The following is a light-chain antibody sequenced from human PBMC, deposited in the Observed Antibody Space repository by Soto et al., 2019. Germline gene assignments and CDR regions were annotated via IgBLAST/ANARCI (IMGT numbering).Light chain of an antibody. Sequence: EIVLTQSPATLSLSPGERATLSCRASKSVISYLAWYQQTPGQAPRLLIYDASNRATGIPARFSVSVSGTDFTLTISSIEPDDLLVYQCQKRSNWAPWTFGRGTKVEVK. CDR3: QKRSNWAPWT. CDR2: DAS. CDR1: KSVISY. J-gene: IGKJ1*01. V-gene: IGKV3-11*01.